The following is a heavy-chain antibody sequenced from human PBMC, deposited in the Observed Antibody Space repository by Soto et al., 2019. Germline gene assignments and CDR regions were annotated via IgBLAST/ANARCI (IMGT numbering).Heavy chain of an antibody. CDR1: GGTFSSYS. CDR3: ASDVAGGNSHYYYGMDV. J-gene: IGHJ6*02. CDR2: IIPIFGTA. V-gene: IGHV1-69*13. Sequence: GAAVEVSCKASGGTFSSYSISWVLQAPGQGLEWMGGIIPIFGTANYAQKFQGRVTITADESTSTAYMELSSLRSEDTAVYYCASDVAGGNSHYYYGMDVWGQGTTVTVSS. D-gene: IGHD2-21*02.